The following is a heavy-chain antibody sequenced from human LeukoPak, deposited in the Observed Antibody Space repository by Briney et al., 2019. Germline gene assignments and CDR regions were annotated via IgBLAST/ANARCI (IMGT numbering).Heavy chain of an antibody. CDR2: IWYDGSNK. CDR1: GFTFSSYG. J-gene: IGHJ4*02. V-gene: IGHV3-33*01. Sequence: GRSLRLSCAASGFTFSSYGMHWVREAPGKGLEWVAVIWYDGSNKYYADSVKGRFTISRDNSKNTLYLQMNSLRAEDTAVYYCARGEYNSCYAGKIDYWGQGTLVTVSS. D-gene: IGHD5-12*01. CDR3: ARGEYNSCYAGKIDY.